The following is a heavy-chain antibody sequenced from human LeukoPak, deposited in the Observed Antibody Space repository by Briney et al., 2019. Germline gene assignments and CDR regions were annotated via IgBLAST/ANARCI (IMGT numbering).Heavy chain of an antibody. Sequence: PGGSLRLSCAASGFTFRTYAMSWVRQAPGKGLEWVSHISGNNGNTYYADSVKGRFTISRDDSKNTLYLQMNSLRAEDTAVYYCAKSGLNRFDYWGQGTLVTVSS. CDR3: AKSGLNRFDY. J-gene: IGHJ4*02. V-gene: IGHV3-23*01. CDR1: GFTFRTYA. D-gene: IGHD2-15*01. CDR2: ISGNNGNT.